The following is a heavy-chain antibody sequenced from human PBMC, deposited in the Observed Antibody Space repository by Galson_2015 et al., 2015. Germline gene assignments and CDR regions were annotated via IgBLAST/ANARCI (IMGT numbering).Heavy chain of an antibody. CDR1: GFTFSNAW. Sequence: SLRLACAASGFTFSNAWMSWVRQAPGKGLEWVGRINSKTDGGTTDYAAPVKGRFTISRDDSKITLYLQMNSLKTEDTAVYYCTTGVYCSGDCYDWYFDLWGRGTLVTVSS. CDR2: INSKTDGGTT. J-gene: IGHJ2*01. D-gene: IGHD2-21*02. V-gene: IGHV3-15*01. CDR3: TTGVYCSGDCYDWYFDL.